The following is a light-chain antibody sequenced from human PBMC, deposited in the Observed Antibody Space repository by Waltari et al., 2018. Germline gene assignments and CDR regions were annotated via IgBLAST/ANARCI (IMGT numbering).Light chain of an antibody. Sequence: DIVLTQSPGTLSLSPGERATLSCRASQSVTSISLTWYQKKVGQAPRLLIYGTSSRVTGIPDRLSGSGSGTEFTLTISRLEPEDFAVYYCQQYDGEVVTFGGGTKVEI. J-gene: IGKJ4*01. CDR3: QQYDGEVVT. CDR2: GTS. V-gene: IGKV3-20*01. CDR1: QSVTSIS.